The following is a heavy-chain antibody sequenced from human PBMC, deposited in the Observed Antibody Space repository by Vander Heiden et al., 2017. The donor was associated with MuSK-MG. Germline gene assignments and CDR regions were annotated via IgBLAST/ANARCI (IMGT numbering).Heavy chain of an antibody. CDR2: IYYSGST. CDR1: GGSISSYY. Sequence: QVQLHESGPGLVKPSETLSLTCTVPGGSISSYYWSWIRQPPGKGLEWIGYIYYSGSTNYNPSLKSRVTISVDTSKNQFSLKLSSVTAADTAVYYCARDTWYFDLWGRGTLVTVSS. J-gene: IGHJ2*01. CDR3: ARDTWYFDL. V-gene: IGHV4-59*01.